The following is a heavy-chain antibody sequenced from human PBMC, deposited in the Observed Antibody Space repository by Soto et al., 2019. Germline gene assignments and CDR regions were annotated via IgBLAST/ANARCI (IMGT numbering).Heavy chain of an antibody. V-gene: IGHV1-2*02. Sequence: ASVKVSCKASGYTFTGYYMHWVRQAPGQGLEWMGWINPNSGGTNYAQKFQGRVTMTRDTSISTAYMELSRLRSDDTAVYYCARGSDYGDYYFDYWGQGTLVTVSS. CDR2: INPNSGGT. CDR1: GYTFTGYY. D-gene: IGHD4-17*01. CDR3: ARGSDYGDYYFDY. J-gene: IGHJ4*02.